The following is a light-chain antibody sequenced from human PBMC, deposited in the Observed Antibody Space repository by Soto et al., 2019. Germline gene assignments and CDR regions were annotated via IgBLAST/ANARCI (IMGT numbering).Light chain of an antibody. Sequence: QSALTQPRSVSGSPGQSVTISCTGTSSDVGGYNYVSWYQQNPGKAPKLMIYDVSKRPSGVSDRFSGSKSANTASLIISELQAEDEADYYCCSYAGNTLVVFGGGTKLTVL. CDR1: SSDVGGYNY. CDR3: CSYAGNTLVV. J-gene: IGLJ2*01. V-gene: IGLV2-11*01. CDR2: DVS.